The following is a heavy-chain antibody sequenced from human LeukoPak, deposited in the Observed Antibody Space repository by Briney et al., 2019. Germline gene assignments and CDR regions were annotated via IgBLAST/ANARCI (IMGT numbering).Heavy chain of an antibody. J-gene: IGHJ4*02. D-gene: IGHD2-15*01. CDR1: GFTFSSYA. CDR3: AKAISCSDGTCSFFDY. Sequence: PGGSLRLSCAASGFTFSSYAMSWVRQAPGQGLEWASAISGSGSSTYYADSVKGRFTISRDNSKNTLYLQVNSLRAEDTAVFYCAKAISCSDGTCSFFDYWGQGALVTVSS. CDR2: ISGSGSST. V-gene: IGHV3-23*01.